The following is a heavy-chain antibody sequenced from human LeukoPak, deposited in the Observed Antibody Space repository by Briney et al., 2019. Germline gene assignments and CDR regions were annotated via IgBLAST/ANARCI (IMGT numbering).Heavy chain of an antibody. CDR2: ILHDGSNK. J-gene: IGHJ4*02. CDR3: AKDQYSAEGASDY. V-gene: IGHV3-30*18. CDR1: GFTFSRYG. D-gene: IGHD5-12*01. Sequence: GGSLRLSCAASGFTFSRYGMHWVRQAPGKGLEWVAVILHDGSNKYYSDSVKGRFTISRDNSKNTLYLQMNSLRAEDTAVYYCAKDQYSAEGASDYWGQGALVTVSS.